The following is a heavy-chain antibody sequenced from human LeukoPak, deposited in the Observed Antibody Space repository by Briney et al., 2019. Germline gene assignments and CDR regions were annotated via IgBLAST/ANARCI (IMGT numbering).Heavy chain of an antibody. J-gene: IGHJ5*02. CDR3: PRGGHRQKES. V-gene: IGHV3-7*01. CDR2: IKHDGSDK. Sequence: PGGSLRLSCSAPGFTFINYWITSVRQSPGKGLEWVAIIKHDGSDKYCVDSVKGRFIISRDNAKKSLYLQMSSMRAEDTAVYYCPRGGHRQKESWGEGTLVTVSS. CDR1: GFTFINYW.